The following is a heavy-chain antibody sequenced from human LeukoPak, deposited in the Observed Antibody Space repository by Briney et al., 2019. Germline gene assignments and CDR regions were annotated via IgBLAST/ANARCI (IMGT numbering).Heavy chain of an antibody. D-gene: IGHD6-6*01. Sequence: PGGSLRLSCTVSGFTVSSNSMSWVRQAPGKGLEWVSFIYSGGNTHNSDSVKGRFTISRDNSKNTLYLQMNSLRAEDTAVYYCARTLIEYSVSSCYFDYWGQGTLVTVSS. CDR2: IYSGGNT. CDR1: GFTVSSNS. CDR3: ARTLIEYSVSSCYFDY. V-gene: IGHV3-66*02. J-gene: IGHJ4*02.